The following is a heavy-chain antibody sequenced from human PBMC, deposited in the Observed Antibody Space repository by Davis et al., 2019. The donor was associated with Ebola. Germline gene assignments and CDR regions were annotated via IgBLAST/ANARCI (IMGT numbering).Heavy chain of an antibody. CDR3: VRDGWDSLFDY. Sequence: PGGSLRLSCEASGLIMSKYWMAWGRQAPGKGPEWVAHIKEDGSVKDYVDSVKGRFTISRDNAKNSLYLQMNSLRVEDTAVYYCVRDGWDSLFDYWGQGTMVTVSS. J-gene: IGHJ4*02. D-gene: IGHD6-19*01. CDR1: GLIMSKYW. V-gene: IGHV3-7*03. CDR2: IKEDGSVK.